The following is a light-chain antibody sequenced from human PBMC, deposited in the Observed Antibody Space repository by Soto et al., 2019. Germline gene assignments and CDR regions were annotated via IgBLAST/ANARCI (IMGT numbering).Light chain of an antibody. CDR1: QSLNDN. CDR3: HQYSNWPPWT. J-gene: IGKJ1*01. V-gene: IGKV3-15*01. CDR2: LAS. Sequence: EIVMTQSPATLSVSPGERATLSCRASQSLNDNLAWYQQKPGQAPRLLIYLASTRATGVPARFSASGSGTEFTLTISSLQSEDSAVYYCHQYSNWPPWTFGPGTKVEIK.